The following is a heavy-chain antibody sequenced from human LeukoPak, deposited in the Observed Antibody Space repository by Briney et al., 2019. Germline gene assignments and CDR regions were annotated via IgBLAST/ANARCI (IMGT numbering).Heavy chain of an antibody. D-gene: IGHD5-12*01. V-gene: IGHV3-21*01. CDR1: GFIFSSYS. CDR2: ISSGSSYI. J-gene: IGHJ6*03. Sequence: PGGSLRLSXAASGFIFSSYSMNWVRQAPGKGLEWVPSISSGSSYIYYADSVKGRFTISRDNAKNSLYLQMNSLSAEDTAVYYCAYTSGYDFSSYYYYYMDVWGKGSTVTVSS. CDR3: AYTSGYDFSSYYYYYMDV.